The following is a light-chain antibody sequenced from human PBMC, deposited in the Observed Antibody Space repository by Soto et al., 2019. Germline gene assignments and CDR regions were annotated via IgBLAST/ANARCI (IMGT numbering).Light chain of an antibody. CDR3: QQRSLGT. J-gene: IGKJ3*01. CDR2: DVS. CDR1: QSVSSY. Sequence: IVLTQSPTTLSLPPGERATLSCRASQSVSSYLAWYQQKPGQAPRLLMYDVSNRATGIPARFSGSGSGTDFTLTISGLEPEDIAVDSCQQRSLGTFGPGTKLDTK. V-gene: IGKV3-11*01.